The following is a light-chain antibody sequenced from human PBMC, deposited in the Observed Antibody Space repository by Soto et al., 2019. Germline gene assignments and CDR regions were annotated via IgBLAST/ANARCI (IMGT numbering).Light chain of an antibody. CDR2: AAS. V-gene: IGKV1-39*01. CDR1: QSISSY. J-gene: IGKJ4*01. CDR3: RQSYSTPPT. Sequence: DIPMTQSPSSLSASVGDRVTITCRASQSISSYLNWYLQKPGKAPKLLIYAASSLQSVVPSRFSGSGAGTDFALTISSLQPEDFATYYCRQSYSTPPTVGGGTKGEIK.